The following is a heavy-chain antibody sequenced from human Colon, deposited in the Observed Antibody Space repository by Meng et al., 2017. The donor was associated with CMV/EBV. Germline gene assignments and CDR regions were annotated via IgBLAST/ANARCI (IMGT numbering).Heavy chain of an antibody. V-gene: IGHV1-3*01. Sequence: QVQLVQSGAEVKKPGASVKVSCKASGYTFSNYAMHWVRQAPGQRLEWMGWINAGNGNRKYSQKFQGRVTFTRDTSASTVYTELSSLRSEGTAVYYCALYYYDSSGYYTFGYWGQGTLVTVSS. CDR3: ALYYYDSSGYYTFGY. D-gene: IGHD3-22*01. J-gene: IGHJ4*02. CDR2: INAGNGNR. CDR1: GYTFSNYA.